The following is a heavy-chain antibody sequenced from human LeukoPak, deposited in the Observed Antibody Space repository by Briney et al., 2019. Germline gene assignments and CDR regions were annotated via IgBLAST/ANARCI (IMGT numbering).Heavy chain of an antibody. CDR2: ISSSSSYI. J-gene: IGHJ5*02. V-gene: IGHV3-21*04. CDR3: AKRAVTTFSSGFDH. Sequence: GGSLRLSCAASGFTFSSYSMNWVRQAPGKGLEWVSSISSSSSYIYYADSVKGRFTISRDNSKNTLYLQMNSLRAEDTAVYYCAKRAVTTFSSGFDHWGQGTLVTVSS. CDR1: GFTFSSYS. D-gene: IGHD4-17*01.